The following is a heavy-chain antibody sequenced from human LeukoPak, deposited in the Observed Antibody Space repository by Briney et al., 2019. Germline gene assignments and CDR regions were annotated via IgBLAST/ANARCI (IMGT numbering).Heavy chain of an antibody. CDR2: IYSSGST. J-gene: IGHJ4*02. V-gene: IGHV4-39*01. CDR3: ARPRHYYDSSGYFKYYFDY. CDR1: GGSISSSSYY. D-gene: IGHD3-22*01. Sequence: SETLSLTCTVSGGSISSSSYYWGWIRQPPGKGLEWIGSIYSSGSTYYNPSLKSRVTISVDTSENQFPLKLSSVTAADTAVYYCARPRHYYDSSGYFKYYFDYWGQGTLVTVSS.